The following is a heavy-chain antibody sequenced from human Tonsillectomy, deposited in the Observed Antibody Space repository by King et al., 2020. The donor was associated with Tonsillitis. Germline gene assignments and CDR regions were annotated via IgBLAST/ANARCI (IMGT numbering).Heavy chain of an antibody. Sequence: VQLVESGGGLVQPGGSLRLSCAASGFTFSSYSMYWVRQAPGKGLEWGSYISSSSSTIYYADSVKGRFTISRDNAKNSLYLQMNSLRAEDTAVYYCARDHLLQPNDYWGQGTLVTVSS. V-gene: IGHV3-48*01. CDR2: ISSSSSTI. D-gene: IGHD2-2*01. CDR1: GFTFSSYS. CDR3: ARDHLLQPNDY. J-gene: IGHJ4*02.